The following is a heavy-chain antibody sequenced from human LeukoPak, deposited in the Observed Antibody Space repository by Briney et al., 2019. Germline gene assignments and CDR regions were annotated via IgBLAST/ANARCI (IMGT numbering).Heavy chain of an antibody. J-gene: IGHJ4*02. CDR1: GFTFSSYS. Sequence: PGGSLRLSCAASGFTFSSYSMNWVRQAPGKGLEWVSSISSSSSYIYYADSVKGRFTISRDNAKNSLYLQMNSLRDEDTAVYYCARDIINSGSYAIDYWGQGTLVTVSS. V-gene: IGHV3-21*01. CDR2: ISSSSSYI. CDR3: ARDIINSGSYAIDY. D-gene: IGHD1-26*01.